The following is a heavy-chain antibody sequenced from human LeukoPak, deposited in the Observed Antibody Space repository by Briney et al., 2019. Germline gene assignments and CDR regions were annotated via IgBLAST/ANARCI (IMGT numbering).Heavy chain of an antibody. CDR3: ARGSRIAVAVDAFDI. J-gene: IGHJ3*02. CDR2: INPNSGGT. CDR1: GYTFTGYY. Sequence: GASVKVSCKASGYTFTGYYMHWVRQAPGQGLDWMGLINPNSGGTNYAQKFQGRVTMNRDTSISTAYMELSRLRSDDTAVYYCARGSRIAVAVDAFDIWGQGTMGTVSS. V-gene: IGHV1-2*02. D-gene: IGHD6-19*01.